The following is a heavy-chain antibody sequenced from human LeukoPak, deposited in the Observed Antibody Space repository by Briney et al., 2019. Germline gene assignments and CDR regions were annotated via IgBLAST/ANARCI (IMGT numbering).Heavy chain of an antibody. Sequence: QPGGSLRLSCAASGFTFSSYWMHWVRQAPGKGLVWVSRINSDGSNTSYADSVKGRFTISRDNAKNTLYLQMNSLRAEDTAVYYCARGDTAPTHYYYGMDVWGQGTTVTVSS. CDR2: INSDGSNT. CDR1: GFTFSSYW. J-gene: IGHJ6*02. V-gene: IGHV3-74*01. CDR3: ARGDTAPTHYYYGMDV. D-gene: IGHD5-18*01.